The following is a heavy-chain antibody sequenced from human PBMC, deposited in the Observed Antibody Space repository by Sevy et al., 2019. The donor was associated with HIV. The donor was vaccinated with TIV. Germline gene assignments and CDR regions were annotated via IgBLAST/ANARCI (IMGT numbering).Heavy chain of an antibody. CDR2: ISGSGTRT. J-gene: IGHJ6*03. Sequence: GGSLRLSCALSGFSFDSYGMTWVRQAPGKGLEWVSGISGSGTRTYYADSVKGRFSISRANSKNRLYLQMNSLRSEDTAIYYCGKGGGGHYDPDEIGYYFYYYNMDVWGKGTTVTVSS. CDR1: GFSFDSYG. CDR3: GKGGGGHYDPDEIGYYFYYYNMDV. V-gene: IGHV3-23*01. D-gene: IGHD3-22*01.